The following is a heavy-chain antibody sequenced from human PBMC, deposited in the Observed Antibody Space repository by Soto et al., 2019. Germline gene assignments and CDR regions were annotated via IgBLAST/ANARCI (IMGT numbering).Heavy chain of an antibody. CDR3: ARAPSWWSVDL. V-gene: IGHV1-3*05. CDR2: INAGNGNT. J-gene: IGHJ2*01. Sequence: QVQLVQSGAEEKKPGASVKVSCKASGYTFTSYAMHWVRQAPGQWLEWMGWINAGNGNTKYSQKFQGRVTITTDTSASTAQMELSSMRSAETAVDFWARAPSWWSVDLWGRGTLVTVSS. CDR1: GYTFTSYA.